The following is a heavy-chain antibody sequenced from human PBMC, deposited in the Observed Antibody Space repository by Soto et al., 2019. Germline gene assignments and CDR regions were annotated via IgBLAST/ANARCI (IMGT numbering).Heavy chain of an antibody. CDR3: ARGQNPYYYDSSGQMGAFDI. J-gene: IGHJ3*02. D-gene: IGHD3-22*01. CDR2: INPNSGGT. V-gene: IGHV1-2*02. CDR1: GYTFTGYY. Sequence: SVKVSCKASGYTFTGYYMHWVRQAPGQGLEWMGWINPNSGGTNYAQKFQGRVTMTRDTSISTAYMELSRLRSDDTAVYYCARGQNPYYYDSSGQMGAFDIWGQGTMVTVSS.